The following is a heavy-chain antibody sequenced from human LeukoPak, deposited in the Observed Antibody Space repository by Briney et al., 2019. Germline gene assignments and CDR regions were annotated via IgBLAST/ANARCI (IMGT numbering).Heavy chain of an antibody. J-gene: IGHJ4*02. CDR2: MNPNSGNT. V-gene: IGHV1-8*01. D-gene: IGHD3-10*01. Sequence: ASVKVSCKASGYTFTSYDINWVRQATGQGLEWMGWMNPNSGNTGYAQKFQGRVTMTRNTSISTAYMELSSLRSEDTAVYYCARSSYYYGSGSHTRFGYWGQGTLVTVSS. CDR1: GYTFTSYD. CDR3: ARSSYYYGSGSHTRFGY.